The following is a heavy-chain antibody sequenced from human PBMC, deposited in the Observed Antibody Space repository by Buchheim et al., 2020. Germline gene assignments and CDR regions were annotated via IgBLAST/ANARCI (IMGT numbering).Heavy chain of an antibody. CDR2: ISTSGSDV. Sequence: EVHLVESGGGSVQPGGSLRLSCAASGFTFTKYEMNWVRQAPGKGLEWVSYISTSGSDVYYSDSAKGRFTISRDNAKNSLYLHMNSLRAEDTAVYYCARVKKGDYDFWSGSSRLYYYYYMDVWGKGTT. D-gene: IGHD3-3*01. V-gene: IGHV3-48*03. CDR1: GFTFTKYE. CDR3: ARVKKGDYDFWSGSSRLYYYYYMDV. J-gene: IGHJ6*03.